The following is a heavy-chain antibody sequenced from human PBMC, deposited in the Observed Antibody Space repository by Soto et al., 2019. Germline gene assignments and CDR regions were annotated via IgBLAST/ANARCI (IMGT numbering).Heavy chain of an antibody. D-gene: IGHD5-18*01. CDR2: IYPGDSDT. J-gene: IGHJ3*02. CDR3: ARRGYSYGIGDAFDI. V-gene: IGHV5-51*01. CDR1: GYSFTSYW. Sequence: PGESLKISCQGSGYSFTSYWIGWVRQMPGKGLEWMGIIYPGDSDTRYSPSFQGQVTISADKSISTAYLQWSSLKASDTAIYYCARRGYSYGIGDAFDIWGQGTMVTVSS.